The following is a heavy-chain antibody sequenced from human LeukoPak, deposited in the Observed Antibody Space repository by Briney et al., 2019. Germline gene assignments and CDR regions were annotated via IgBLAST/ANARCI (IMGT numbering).Heavy chain of an antibody. D-gene: IGHD3-22*01. CDR2: INYNGNN. J-gene: IGHJ4*02. Sequence: SVTLSLTCIVSGGSLSNYYWSWIRQPPGKALEGIAYINYNGNNNYSPSLTSRVSIAIDKSKNHFSPRLSSVTAADTAVYYCERRGYYDSGGYYGYWGQGTLVTVSS. CDR3: ERRGYYDSGGYYGY. CDR1: GGSLSNYY. V-gene: IGHV4-59*08.